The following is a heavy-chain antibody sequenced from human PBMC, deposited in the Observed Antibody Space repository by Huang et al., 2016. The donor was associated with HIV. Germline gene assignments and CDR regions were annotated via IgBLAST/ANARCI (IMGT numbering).Heavy chain of an antibody. CDR3: ARDKSGGSNDY. J-gene: IGHJ4*02. CDR2: IREDGRKE. CDR1: GFTFSSHW. D-gene: IGHD1-26*01. V-gene: IGHV3-7*01. Sequence: EVQLVESGGNLVQPGGSLRLSCAASGFTFSSHWLSWVRQAPGKGLEWMANIREDGRKENYVDSVKGRFTISRDNAKNSLYLQMNSLRAEDTAVYYCARDKSGGSNDYWGQGTLVIVSS.